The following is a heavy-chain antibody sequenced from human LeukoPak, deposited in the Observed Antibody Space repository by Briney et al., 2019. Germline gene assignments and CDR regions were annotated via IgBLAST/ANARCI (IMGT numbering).Heavy chain of an antibody. V-gene: IGHV4-59*12. CDR2: IYYSGST. Sequence: PSETLSLTCTVSGGSISSYYWSWIRQPPGKGLEWIGYIYYSGSTNYNPSLKSRVTISVDTSKNQFSLKLSSVTAADTAVYYCARDTLYCSGGSCYSNWFDPWGQGTLVTVSS. CDR1: GGSISSYY. D-gene: IGHD2-15*01. CDR3: ARDTLYCSGGSCYSNWFDP. J-gene: IGHJ5*02.